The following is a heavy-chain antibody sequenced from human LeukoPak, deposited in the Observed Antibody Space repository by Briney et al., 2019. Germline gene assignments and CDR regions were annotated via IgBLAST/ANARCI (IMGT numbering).Heavy chain of an antibody. Sequence: GESLKISCKGSGYMFTNYWIGWVRQMPGKGLEWMGIIHPGDSDTRYSPSLQGQVTISADKSISTAYLQWSSLKASDTAMYYCARGSGSYYKGFDYWGQGTLVTVSS. D-gene: IGHD3-10*01. CDR1: GYMFTNYW. CDR3: ARGSGSYYKGFDY. J-gene: IGHJ4*02. CDR2: IHPGDSDT. V-gene: IGHV5-51*01.